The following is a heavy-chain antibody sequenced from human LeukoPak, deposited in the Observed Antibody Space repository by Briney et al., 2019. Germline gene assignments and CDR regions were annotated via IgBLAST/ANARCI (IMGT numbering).Heavy chain of an antibody. CDR2: IDTGSTTI. J-gene: IGHJ4*02. CDR3: ARAVWYYDSSGYAVGVYFDS. D-gene: IGHD3-22*01. CDR1: GFTFSSYS. Sequence: GVSLRLSCAASGFTFSSYSMNRVRQAPGKGLEWVSYIDTGSTTISYADSLKGRFTISRDNAKNSLFLQMNSLRAEDTAVYYCARAVWYYDSSGYAVGVYFDSWGQGTLVTVSS. V-gene: IGHV3-48*01.